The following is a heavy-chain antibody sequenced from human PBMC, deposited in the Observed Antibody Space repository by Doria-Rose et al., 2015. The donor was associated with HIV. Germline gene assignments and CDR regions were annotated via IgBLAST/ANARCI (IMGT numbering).Heavy chain of an antibody. CDR3: ASQWERSSFDY. CDR1: VGTFSRYT. CDR2: IIPILDIV. V-gene: IGHV1-69*02. J-gene: IGHJ4*02. Sequence: VACKASVGTFSRYTISFVRQAPGQGLEWMGRIIPILDIVNYALRFQGRVTITADESTSTAYMELSSLRSEDTAIYYCASQWERSSFDYWGQGTLVTVSS. D-gene: IGHD1-26*01.